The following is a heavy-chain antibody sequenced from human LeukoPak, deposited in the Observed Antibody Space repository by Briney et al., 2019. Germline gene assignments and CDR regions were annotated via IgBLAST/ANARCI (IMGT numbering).Heavy chain of an antibody. V-gene: IGHV3-43D*03. CDR1: GFTFDDYA. J-gene: IGHJ4*02. Sequence: GGSLRLSCAASGFTFDDYAMHWVRQAPGKGLEWVSLISWDGGSTYYADSVKGRFTISRDNSKNSLYLRMNSLRAEDTALYYCAKVATDSGYDPNFDYWGQGTLVTVSS. D-gene: IGHD5-12*01. CDR3: AKVATDSGYDPNFDY. CDR2: ISWDGGST.